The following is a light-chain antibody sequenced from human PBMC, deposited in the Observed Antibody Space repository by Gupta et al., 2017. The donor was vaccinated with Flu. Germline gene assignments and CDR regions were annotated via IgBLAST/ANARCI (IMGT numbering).Light chain of an antibody. Sequence: DIQLTQSPSSLSASVGDRVTITCRASQNIYTYLNWYQQKPGKAPKLLIYTTSNLQSGVPSRFSGSGSGTDFTRPRSSLQPEDFETYDGQRSYSFGGGTKVEIK. CDR2: TTS. CDR3: QRSYS. CDR1: QNIYTY. J-gene: IGKJ4*01. V-gene: IGKV1-39*01.